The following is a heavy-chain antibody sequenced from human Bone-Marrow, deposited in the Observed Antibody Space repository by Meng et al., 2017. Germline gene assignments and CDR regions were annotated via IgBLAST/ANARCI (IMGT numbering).Heavy chain of an antibody. Sequence: GESLKISCAASGFTFDDYGMSWVRQAPGKGLEWVYGINWNGGSTGYADSVKGRFTISRDNAKNSLYLQMNSLRAEDTALYYWARGRTVVTHSFDYWGQGTLVTVSS. CDR2: INWNGGST. D-gene: IGHD4-23*01. V-gene: IGHV3-20*04. CDR1: GFTFDDYG. CDR3: ARGRTVVTHSFDY. J-gene: IGHJ4*02.